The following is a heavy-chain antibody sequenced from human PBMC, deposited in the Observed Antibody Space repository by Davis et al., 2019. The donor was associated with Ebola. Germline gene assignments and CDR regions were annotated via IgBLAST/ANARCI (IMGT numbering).Heavy chain of an antibody. CDR1: VNTFTSPY. Sequence: SSVPVSCQASVNTFTSPYIHRLRHPPEHGLEWTGGNIPIFGTANDAQKFQGRVTITADESTSTAYMELSSLRSEDTAVYYCARYSSSLLGYYYGMDVWGKGTTVTVSS. J-gene: IGHJ6*04. CDR2: NIPIFGTA. CDR3: ARYSSSLLGYYYGMDV. D-gene: IGHD6-13*01. V-gene: IGHV1-69*13.